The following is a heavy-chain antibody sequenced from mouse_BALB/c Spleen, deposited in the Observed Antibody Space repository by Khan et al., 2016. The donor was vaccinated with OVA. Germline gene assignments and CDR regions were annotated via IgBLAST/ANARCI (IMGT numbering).Heavy chain of an antibody. CDR1: GFNFSDYY. J-gene: IGHJ3*01. CDR3: ARGHYGNPFAY. CDR2: ISDTYTYT. Sequence: EVELVESGGGLVKPGGSLKLSCAASGFNFSDYYMYWVRQTPEKRLEWVATISDTYTYTYYMDNVKGRFTISRDDAKNNLYLQMSSLKSEDTAIYDCARGHYGNPFAYWGQGTLVTVSP. D-gene: IGHD2-1*01. V-gene: IGHV5-4*02.